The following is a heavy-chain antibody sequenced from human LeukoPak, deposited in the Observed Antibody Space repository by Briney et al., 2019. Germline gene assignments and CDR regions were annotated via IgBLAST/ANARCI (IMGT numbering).Heavy chain of an antibody. CDR2: IYYSGST. CDR1: GGSISSYY. Sequence: TSETLSLTCTVSGGSISSYYWSWIRQPPGKGLEWIGYIYYSGSTNYNPSLKSRVTISVDTSKNQFSLKLSSVTAADTAVYYCARKGKAVTDPFDYWGQGTLVTVSS. J-gene: IGHJ4*02. V-gene: IGHV4-59*08. D-gene: IGHD4-17*01. CDR3: ARKGKAVTDPFDY.